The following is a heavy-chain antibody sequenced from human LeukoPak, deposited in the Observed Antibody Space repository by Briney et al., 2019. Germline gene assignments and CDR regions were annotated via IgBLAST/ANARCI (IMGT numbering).Heavy chain of an antibody. CDR1: GFTFSSYA. V-gene: IGHV3-23*01. J-gene: IGHJ4*02. D-gene: IGHD2-2*01. Sequence: GGSLRLSCAASGFTFSSYAMSWVRQAPGKGLEGVSAISGSGGSTYYADSVKGRFTISRDNSKNTLYLQMNSLRAEDTAVYYCAKLKVLVVPAATDHWGQGTLVTVSS. CDR3: AKLKVLVVPAATDH. CDR2: ISGSGGST.